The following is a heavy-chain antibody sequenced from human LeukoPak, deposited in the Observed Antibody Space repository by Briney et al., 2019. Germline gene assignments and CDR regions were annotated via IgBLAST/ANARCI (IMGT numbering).Heavy chain of an antibody. V-gene: IGHV3-30*02. Sequence: GGSLRLSCAASGFTFSSYGMHWVRQAPGKGLEWVAFIRYDGSNKYYADSVKGRFTISRDNSKNTLYLQMNSLRAEDTAVYYCAKSSDFWSGYAAFDIWGQGTMVTVSS. CDR2: IRYDGSNK. CDR1: GFTFSSYG. D-gene: IGHD3-3*01. J-gene: IGHJ3*02. CDR3: AKSSDFWSGYAAFDI.